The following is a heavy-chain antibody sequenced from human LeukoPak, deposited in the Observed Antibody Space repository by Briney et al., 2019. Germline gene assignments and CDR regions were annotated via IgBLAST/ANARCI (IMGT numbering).Heavy chain of an antibody. CDR3: AREGSGYYQGSFDY. J-gene: IGHJ4*02. V-gene: IGHV4-4*07. D-gene: IGHD3-22*01. CDR1: GGSISIYY. CDR2: IYTSGST. Sequence: PSETLSLTCTVSGGSISIYYWNWIRQPAGKGLGWIGRIYTSGSTNYNPSLKSRVTISVDTSKNQFSLKLSSVTAADTAVYYCAREGSGYYQGSFDYWGQGTLVTVSS.